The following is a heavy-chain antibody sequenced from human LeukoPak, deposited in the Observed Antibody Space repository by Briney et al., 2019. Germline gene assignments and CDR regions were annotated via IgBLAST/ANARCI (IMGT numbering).Heavy chain of an antibody. CDR2: SYTSGST. CDR3: ARISSTKQNWFDP. D-gene: IGHD2-2*01. V-gene: IGHV4-4*07. J-gene: IGHJ5*02. Sequence: PSETLSLTCTVSGGPISSYYWSWIRQPAGKGLEGIGRSYTSGSTNYNPSLKSRVTMSVDTSKNQFSLKLSSVTAADTAVYYCARISSTKQNWFDPWGQGTLVTVSS. CDR1: GGPISSYY.